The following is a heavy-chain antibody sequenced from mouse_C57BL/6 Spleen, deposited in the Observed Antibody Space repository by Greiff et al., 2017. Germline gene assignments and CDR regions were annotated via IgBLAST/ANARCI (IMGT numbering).Heavy chain of an antibody. CDR3: ARTVQDLDY. V-gene: IGHV1-26*01. CDR1: GYTFTDYY. Sequence: EVQLQQSGPELVKPGASVKISCKASGYTFTDYYMNWVKQSPGQSLEWIGDINPNNGGTSYNQKFKGKATLTVDKSSSTAYMELRSLTSEDSAVYYCARTVQDLDYWGQGTTLTVSA. CDR2: INPNNGGT. J-gene: IGHJ2*01.